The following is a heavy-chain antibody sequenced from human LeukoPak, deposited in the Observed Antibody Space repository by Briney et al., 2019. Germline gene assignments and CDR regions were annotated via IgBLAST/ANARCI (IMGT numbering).Heavy chain of an antibody. CDR3: AKAAYDILTGPRYFDL. J-gene: IGHJ2*01. CDR2: IKPSGGDT. Sequence: ASVKVSCKASGYSFTNYNLHWVRQAPGQRLEWMGIIKPSGGDTNYAQKFQGRVIMTRDTSISTAYMELSRLRSDDTAVYYCAKAAYDILTGPRYFDLWGRGTLVTVSS. CDR1: GYSFTNYN. V-gene: IGHV1-46*01. D-gene: IGHD3-9*01.